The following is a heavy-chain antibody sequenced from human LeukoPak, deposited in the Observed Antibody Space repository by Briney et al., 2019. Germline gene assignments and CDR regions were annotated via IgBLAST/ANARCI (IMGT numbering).Heavy chain of an antibody. V-gene: IGHV3-23*01. CDR1: GFTFTRYA. CDR2: VSGPGDNT. J-gene: IGHJ4*02. CDR3: AKGDDIVVVVAHAADY. D-gene: IGHD2-15*01. Sequence: GGSLRLSCAASGFTFTRYAMKWVRQAPGKGLEWVSTVSGPGDNTYYADSVKGRFTISRDNSKNTLYLQMNSLRAEDTAVYYCAKGDDIVVVVAHAADYWGQGTLVTVSS.